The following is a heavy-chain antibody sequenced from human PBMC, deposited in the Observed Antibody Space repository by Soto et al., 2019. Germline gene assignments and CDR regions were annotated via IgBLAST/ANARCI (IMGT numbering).Heavy chain of an antibody. V-gene: IGHV4-34*01. CDR2: VDTSGIT. CDR1: GGSLGDYS. D-gene: IGHD3-10*01. CDR3: ARVLLNNLRRRRLSLFAY. Sequence: SETLSLTCSVCGGSLGDYSWTWVGQGPRRGLEWIGEVDTSGITNYNPSLESRVTFSIDTSNSQFSLRLSSVTAADTAVYFCARVLLNNLRRRRLSLFAYW. J-gene: IGHJ4*01.